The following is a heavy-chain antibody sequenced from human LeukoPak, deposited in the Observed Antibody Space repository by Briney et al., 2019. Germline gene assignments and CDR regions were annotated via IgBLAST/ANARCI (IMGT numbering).Heavy chain of an antibody. V-gene: IGHV4-34*01. CDR3: ARGRGVIRSLYGMDV. CDR1: GGSFSGYY. D-gene: IGHD3-10*01. CDR2: INHSGST. Sequence: ETLSLTCAVYGGSFSGYYWSWVRQPPGKGLEWIGEINHSGSTNYNPSLKSRVTISVDTSKNQFSLKLSSVPAADTAVYYCARGRGVIRSLYGMDVWGKGTTVTVSS. J-gene: IGHJ6*04.